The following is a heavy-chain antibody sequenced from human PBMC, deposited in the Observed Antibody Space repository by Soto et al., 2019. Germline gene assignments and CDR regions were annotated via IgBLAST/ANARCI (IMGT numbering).Heavy chain of an antibody. CDR3: AKDAGYCSSTSCYEVDY. V-gene: IGHV3-30*18. Sequence: QVQLVESGGGVVQPGRSLRLSCAASGFTFSSYGMHWVRQAPGKGLEWVAVISYDGSNKYYADSVKGRFTISRDNSKNTLYLQRNSLRAEDTAVYYCAKDAGYCSSTSCYEVDYWGQGTLVTVSS. CDR1: GFTFSSYG. D-gene: IGHD2-2*01. CDR2: ISYDGSNK. J-gene: IGHJ4*02.